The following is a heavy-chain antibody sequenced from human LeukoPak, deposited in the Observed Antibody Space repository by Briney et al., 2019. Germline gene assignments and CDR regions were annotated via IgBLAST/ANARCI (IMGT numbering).Heavy chain of an antibody. V-gene: IGHV3-30*02. CDR2: IRYDGSNK. J-gene: IGHJ6*02. CDR3: ARVGVGATTSYYHYYGMDV. Sequence: GGSLRLSCAASGFTFSSYGMHWVRQAPGKGLEWVAFIRYDGSNKYYADSVKGRFTISRDNSKNTLYLQMNSLRAEDTAVYYCARVGVGATTSYYHYYGMDVWGQGTTVTVSS. D-gene: IGHD1-26*01. CDR1: GFTFSSYG.